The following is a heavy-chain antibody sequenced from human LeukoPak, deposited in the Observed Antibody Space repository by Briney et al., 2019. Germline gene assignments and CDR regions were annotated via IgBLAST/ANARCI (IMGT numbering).Heavy chain of an antibody. J-gene: IGHJ4*02. D-gene: IGHD6-13*01. CDR1: GFTFSSYA. CDR2: ISGSGGST. CDR3: ARGNIAAAGIHY. Sequence: GSLRLSCAASGFTFSSYAMSWVRQAPGKGLEWVSAISGSGGSTYYADSVMGRFTISRDNAKNTLYLQMNSVRAEDTAVYYCARGNIAAAGIHYWGQGTLVIVSS. V-gene: IGHV3-23*01.